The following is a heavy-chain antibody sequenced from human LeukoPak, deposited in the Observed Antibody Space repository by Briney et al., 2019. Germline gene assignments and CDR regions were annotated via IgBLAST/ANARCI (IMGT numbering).Heavy chain of an antibody. CDR1: GGSISSYY. Sequence: PSETLSLTCTVSGGSISSYYWSWIRQPAGRGLEWIGRIYTSGSTNYNPSLKSRVTMSVDTSKNQFSLKLSSVTAADTAVYYCARELGYDFAPLKTGFDPWGQGTLVTVSS. D-gene: IGHD3-3*01. J-gene: IGHJ5*02. V-gene: IGHV4-4*07. CDR3: ARELGYDFAPLKTGFDP. CDR2: IYTSGST.